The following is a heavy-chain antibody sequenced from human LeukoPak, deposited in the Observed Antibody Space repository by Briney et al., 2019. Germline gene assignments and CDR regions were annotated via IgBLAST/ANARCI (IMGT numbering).Heavy chain of an antibody. D-gene: IGHD1-26*01. CDR3: AGRIVGATIPPKAFDI. Sequence: SLKVSCKASGYTFTGHYLHWVRQAPGQGLEWMGRIIPIFGTANYAQKFQGRVTITTDESTSTAYMGLSSLRSEDTAVYYCAGRIVGATIPPKAFDIWGRGTMVTVSS. V-gene: IGHV1-69*05. CDR2: IIPIFGTA. CDR1: GYTFTGHY. J-gene: IGHJ3*02.